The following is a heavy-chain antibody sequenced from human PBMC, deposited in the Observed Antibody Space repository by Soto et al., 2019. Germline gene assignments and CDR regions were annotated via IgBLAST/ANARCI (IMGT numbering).Heavy chain of an antibody. J-gene: IGHJ4*02. CDR2: INHSGST. D-gene: IGHD3-22*01. CDR1: GGSFSGYY. Sequence: SETLSLTCAVYGGSFSGYYWSWIRQPPGKGLEWIGEINHSGSTNYNPSLKSRVTISVDTSKNQFSLKLSSVTAADTAVYYCARSLRYYYDSSADYWGQGTLVTV. V-gene: IGHV4-34*01. CDR3: ARSLRYYYDSSADY.